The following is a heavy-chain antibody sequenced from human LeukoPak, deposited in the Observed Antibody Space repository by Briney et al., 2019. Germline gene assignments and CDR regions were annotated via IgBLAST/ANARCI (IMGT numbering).Heavy chain of an antibody. D-gene: IGHD6-13*01. Sequence: GGSLRLSCAASRFTFSTYSMNWVRQAPGKGLEWVSSISSRSTYIYYADSVKGRFTISRDNAKNSLYLQMNNLRAEDTAVYYCAKDYGSSWSDALDIWGQGTMVTVSS. CDR3: AKDYGSSWSDALDI. J-gene: IGHJ3*02. CDR1: RFTFSTYS. V-gene: IGHV3-21*04. CDR2: ISSRSTYI.